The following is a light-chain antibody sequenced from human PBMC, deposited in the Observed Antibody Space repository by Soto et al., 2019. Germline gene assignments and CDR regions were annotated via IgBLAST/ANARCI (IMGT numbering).Light chain of an antibody. J-gene: IGKJ3*01. V-gene: IGKV3-11*01. CDR2: DAS. Sequence: EIVLTQSPDTLSLSPGERATLSCRASQSVGSSLAWYQQKPGQAPRLLIYDASNRATGIPARFSGSGSGTDFTLTISILEPEDFAVYYCQQRSNWPPEVTFGPGTKVDIK. CDR1: QSVGSS. CDR3: QQRSNWPPEVT.